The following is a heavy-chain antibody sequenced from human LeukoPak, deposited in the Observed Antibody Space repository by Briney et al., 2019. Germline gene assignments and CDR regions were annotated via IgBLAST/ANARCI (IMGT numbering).Heavy chain of an antibody. V-gene: IGHV1-18*01. J-gene: IGHJ4*02. Sequence: ASVRVSCKASGYTFTSYGISWVRQAPGQGLEWMGWISAYNGNTNYAQKLQGRVTMTTDTSTSTAYMELRSLRSDDTAVYYCARDRGRIVGATTDFDYWGQGTLVTVSS. D-gene: IGHD1-26*01. CDR3: ARDRGRIVGATTDFDY. CDR2: ISAYNGNT. CDR1: GYTFTSYG.